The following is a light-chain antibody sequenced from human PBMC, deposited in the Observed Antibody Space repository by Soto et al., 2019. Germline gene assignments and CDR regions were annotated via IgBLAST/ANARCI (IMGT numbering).Light chain of an antibody. CDR2: DAS. CDR1: QSISSL. CDR3: QQYQSYSRT. J-gene: IGKJ1*01. V-gene: IGKV1-5*01. Sequence: DIQMTQSPSTLSASVGDRVTITCRASQSISSLVGWYQQKPGKAPKLLIYDASSLESGVPSRFSGSGSGTEFTLTISSLKPDDFATYYCQQYQSYSRTFGQGTKVDI.